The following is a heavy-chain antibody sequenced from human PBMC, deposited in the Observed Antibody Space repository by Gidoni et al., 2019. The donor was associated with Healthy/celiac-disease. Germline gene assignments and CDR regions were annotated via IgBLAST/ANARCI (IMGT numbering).Heavy chain of an antibody. CDR3: AIRQPFDY. CDR1: GFTFSSHA. V-gene: IGHV3-23*01. J-gene: IGHJ4*02. Sequence: EVQLLESGGGLVQPGGSLRLSCAASGFTFSSHAMRWVRQAPGKGLEWVSASSGSGGSTYYADSVKGRFTISRDNSKNTLYLQMNSLRAEDTAVYYCAIRQPFDYWGQGTLVTVSS. D-gene: IGHD1-1*01. CDR2: SSGSGGST.